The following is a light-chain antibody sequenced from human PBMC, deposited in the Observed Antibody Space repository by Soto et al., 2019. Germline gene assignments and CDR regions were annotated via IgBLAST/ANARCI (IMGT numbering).Light chain of an antibody. Sequence: QSALTQPPSASGSPGQSVTIACTGTRSDVGSSNYVSWYQQHPGKAPKLIIYEVIKRPSGVPDRFFGSKSGNTASLTVSGLQADDEADCYCSSYADSNNVEVLFGGGTKLTVL. CDR2: EVI. J-gene: IGLJ2*01. V-gene: IGLV2-8*01. CDR1: RSDVGSSNY. CDR3: SSYADSNNVEVL.